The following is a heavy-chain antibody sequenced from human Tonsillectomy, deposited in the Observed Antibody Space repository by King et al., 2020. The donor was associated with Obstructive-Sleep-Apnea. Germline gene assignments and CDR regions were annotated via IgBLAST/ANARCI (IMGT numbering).Heavy chain of an antibody. Sequence: VQLVGSGGGVVQPGMSLRLSCAASVFTVSSYAMHWVCHAPCKGLELVAVISYDGSNKYYADSVKGRLTISRDNSKNTLYLQMNSLRAEDTAVYYCARPSPPDTAMVYFDYWGQGTLVTVSS. CDR2: ISYDGSNK. CDR1: VFTVSSYA. D-gene: IGHD5-18*01. V-gene: IGHV3-30-3*01. J-gene: IGHJ4*02. CDR3: ARPSPPDTAMVYFDY.